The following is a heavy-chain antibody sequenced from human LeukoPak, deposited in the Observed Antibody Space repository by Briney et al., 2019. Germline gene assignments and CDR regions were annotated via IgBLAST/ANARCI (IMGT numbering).Heavy chain of an antibody. V-gene: IGHV4-34*01. CDR2: INHSGST. J-gene: IGHJ3*02. Sequence: SETLSLTCAVYGGSFSGYYWSWIRQPPGKGLEWIGEINHSGSTNYNPSLKSRVTISVDTSKNQFSLKLSSVTAADTAVYYCASRYCSSTSCYHSGHAFDIWGQGTTVTVSS. CDR1: GGSFSGYY. CDR3: ASRYCSSTSCYHSGHAFDI. D-gene: IGHD2-2*01.